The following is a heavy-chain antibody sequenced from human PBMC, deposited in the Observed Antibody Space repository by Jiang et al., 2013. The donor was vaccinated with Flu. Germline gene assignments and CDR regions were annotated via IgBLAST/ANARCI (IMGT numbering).Heavy chain of an antibody. J-gene: IGHJ3*02. Sequence: SGYTLTELSMHWVRQAPGKGLEWMGGFDPEDGETIYAQKFQGRVTMTEDTSTDTAYMELSSLRSEDTAVYYCATGVWLAVAAPRNAFDIWGQGTMVTVSS. CDR2: FDPEDGET. V-gene: IGHV1-24*01. CDR3: ATGVWLAVAAPRNAFDI. D-gene: IGHD6-19*01. CDR1: GYTLTELS.